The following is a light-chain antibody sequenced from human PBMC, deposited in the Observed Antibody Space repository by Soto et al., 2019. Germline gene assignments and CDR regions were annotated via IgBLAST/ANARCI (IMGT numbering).Light chain of an antibody. Sequence: EIVLTQSPGTLSLSPGERATLSCRASQSVSSNYLAWYQQKPGQAPRLLIYGASSRATGVPDRFSGSGSGTDFTLTISKLEPEDFALYYCQQYNYWPTFGQGTKLEIK. V-gene: IGKV3-20*01. J-gene: IGKJ2*01. CDR1: QSVSSNY. CDR3: QQYNYWPT. CDR2: GAS.